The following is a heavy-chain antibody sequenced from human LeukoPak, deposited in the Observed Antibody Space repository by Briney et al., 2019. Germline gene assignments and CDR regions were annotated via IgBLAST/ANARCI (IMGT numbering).Heavy chain of an antibody. CDR1: GGSFSGYY. J-gene: IGHJ4*02. CDR3: ARGPSSSCFDY. Sequence: PSETLSLTCAVYGGSFSGYYWSWIRQPPGKGLEWIGEINHSGSTNYNPPLKSRVTISVDTSKNQFSLKLSSVTAADTAVYYCARGPSSSCFDYWGQGTLVTVSS. V-gene: IGHV4-34*01. D-gene: IGHD6-13*01. CDR2: INHSGST.